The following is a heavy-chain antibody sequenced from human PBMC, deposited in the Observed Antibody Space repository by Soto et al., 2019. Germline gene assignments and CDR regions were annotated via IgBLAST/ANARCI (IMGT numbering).Heavy chain of an antibody. V-gene: IGHV4-30-4*01. D-gene: IGHD4-17*01. Sequence: QVQLQESGPGLVRPSQTLSLTCTVSGGSFSSADYYWTWIRQPPGKGLEWIGYIYYSGSTYYNPSLKSPVTISLDKSMNQLSLEVTSVTDAGTAGYYCCSAHGDDRHFDSWGQGTLVTVSS. CDR1: GGSFSSADYY. CDR3: CSAHGDDRHFDS. J-gene: IGHJ4*02. CDR2: IYYSGST.